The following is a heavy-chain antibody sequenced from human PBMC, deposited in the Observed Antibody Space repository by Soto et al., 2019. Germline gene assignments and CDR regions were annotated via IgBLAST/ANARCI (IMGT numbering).Heavy chain of an antibody. Sequence: GGSLRLSCAASGFTFSSYAMHWVRQAPGKGLEWVAVISYDGSNKYYADSVKGRFTISRDNSKNTLYLQMNSLRAEDTAVYYCARGHGAGTYYYYGMDVWGQGXTVTVYS. D-gene: IGHD6-19*01. V-gene: IGHV3-30-3*01. CDR1: GFTFSSYA. CDR2: ISYDGSNK. J-gene: IGHJ6*02. CDR3: ARGHGAGTYYYYGMDV.